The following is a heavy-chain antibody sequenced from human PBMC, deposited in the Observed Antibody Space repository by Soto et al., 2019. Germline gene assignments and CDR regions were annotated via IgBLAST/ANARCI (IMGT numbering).Heavy chain of an antibody. J-gene: IGHJ5*02. CDR1: GASVSSGRHY. CDR3: ARDYSSDWYGH. V-gene: IGHV4-61*01. Sequence: QVQLQESGPGLVKPSETLSLTCSVSGASVSSGRHYWSWIRQPPGKGLEYIGYVSYSGSTNYNPSLKGRVTISVDTSKNQFSLNLSSVTAADTAVYYCARDYSSDWYGHWGQGSLVTVSS. CDR2: VSYSGST. D-gene: IGHD6-19*01.